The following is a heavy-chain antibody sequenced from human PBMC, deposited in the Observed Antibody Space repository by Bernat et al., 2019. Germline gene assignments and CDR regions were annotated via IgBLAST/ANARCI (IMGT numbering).Heavy chain of an antibody. CDR1: GFTFSSYA. D-gene: IGHD3-22*01. CDR2: ISYDGSNK. Sequence: QVQLVESGGGVVQPGRSLRLSCAASGFTFSSYAMHWVRQAPGKGLEWVAVISYDGSNKYYADSVKGRFTISRDNSKNTLYLQMNSLRAEDTAVYYCAKWGRTYYYDSSGYSRFDYWGQGTLVTVSS. CDR3: AKWGRTYYYDSSGYSRFDY. J-gene: IGHJ4*02. V-gene: IGHV3-30*17.